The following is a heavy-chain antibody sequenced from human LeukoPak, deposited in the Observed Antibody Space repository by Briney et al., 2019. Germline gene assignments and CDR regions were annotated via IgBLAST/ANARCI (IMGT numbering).Heavy chain of an antibody. J-gene: IGHJ6*03. CDR2: ISSSSSYI. V-gene: IGHV3-21*01. CDR1: GFTFSSYS. Sequence: KPGGSLRLSCAASGFTFSSYSMNWVRQAPGKGLEWVSSISSSSSYIYYADSVKGRFTISRDNAKNSLYLQMNSLRAEDTAVYYCARVSNGGYDCYYYYYMDVWGKGTTVTVSS. D-gene: IGHD5-12*01. CDR3: ARVSNGGYDCYYYYYMDV.